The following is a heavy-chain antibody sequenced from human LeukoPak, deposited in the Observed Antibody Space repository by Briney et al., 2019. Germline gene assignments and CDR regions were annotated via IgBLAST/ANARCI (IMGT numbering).Heavy chain of an antibody. D-gene: IGHD6-13*01. J-gene: IGHJ4*02. Sequence: PSETLSLTCTVSGGSISTTGYYWAWIRQPPGKGLQWIASIYYSGSTYYNSSLESRVTISVDTSKNQFSLKLSSMTAADTAVYYCASDKGYSNNYFDYWGQGTLVTVSS. CDR1: GGSISTTGYY. CDR3: ASDKGYSNNYFDY. V-gene: IGHV4-39*02. CDR2: IYYSGST.